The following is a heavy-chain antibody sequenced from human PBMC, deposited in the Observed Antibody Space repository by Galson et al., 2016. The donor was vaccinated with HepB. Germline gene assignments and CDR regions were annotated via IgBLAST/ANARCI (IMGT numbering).Heavy chain of an antibody. J-gene: IGHJ6*02. V-gene: IGHV3-33*06. D-gene: IGHD6-25*01. CDR2: IWYDENQK. CDR3: ANDGAAVLFYYYSVDV. Sequence: SLRLSCAASGFTFSSYGMHWVRQAPGKGLEWVAVIWYDENQKYYGDSVKGRFTISRDNSNNTVFLQMNSLRVEDTAVYYCANDGAAVLFYYYSVDVWGQGTTVTVSS. CDR1: GFTFSSYG.